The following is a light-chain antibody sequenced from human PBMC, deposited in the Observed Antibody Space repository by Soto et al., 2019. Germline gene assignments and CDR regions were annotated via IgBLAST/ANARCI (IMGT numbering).Light chain of an antibody. J-gene: IGKJ1*01. CDR3: QQYGSSSGT. CDR1: QSIARY. CDR2: AAS. V-gene: IGKV1-39*01. Sequence: DIQMTQSPSSLSASIGDRVTITCRASQSIARYLNWYQQRPGKAPRLLIYAASTLQGGVPSRFSGSGSGTDFTLTISRVKAEDCAIPYCQQYGSSSGTLGPGTKVEIK.